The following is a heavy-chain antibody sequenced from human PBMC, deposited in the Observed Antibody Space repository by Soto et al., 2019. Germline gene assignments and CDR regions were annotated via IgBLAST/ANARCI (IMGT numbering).Heavy chain of an antibody. Sequence: PGGSLRLSCTASGFTVSDYYMSWIRRAPGKGLEWVSYISSGSGYADYADSVKGRFTISRDNAKSSLYLQMNSLGADDTGIYFCARAAGVAVAGTSHNWFDPWGQGTLVTVSS. J-gene: IGHJ5*02. CDR2: ISSGSGYA. D-gene: IGHD6-19*01. V-gene: IGHV3-11*06. CDR1: GFTVSDYY. CDR3: ARAAGVAVAGTSHNWFDP.